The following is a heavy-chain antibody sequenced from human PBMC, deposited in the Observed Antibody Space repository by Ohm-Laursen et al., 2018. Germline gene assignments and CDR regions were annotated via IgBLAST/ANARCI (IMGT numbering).Heavy chain of an antibody. Sequence: RSLRLSCAASGFTFSSYGMHWVRQAPGKGLEWVAVISYDGSNKYYADSVKGRFTISRDNSKNTLYLQMNSLRAEDTAVYYCAKDQGSGYKGAAHWFDPWGQGTLVTVSS. J-gene: IGHJ5*02. CDR1: GFTFSSYG. D-gene: IGHD3-22*01. CDR2: ISYDGSNK. V-gene: IGHV3-30*18. CDR3: AKDQGSGYKGAAHWFDP.